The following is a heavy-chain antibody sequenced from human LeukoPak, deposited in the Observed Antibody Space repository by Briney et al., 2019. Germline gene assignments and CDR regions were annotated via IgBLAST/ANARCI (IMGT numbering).Heavy chain of an antibody. CDR1: GFTFSNAW. J-gene: IGHJ4*02. CDR2: IRSKTDGGTT. V-gene: IGHV3-15*01. CDR3: RASSY. Sequence: GGSLRPSCAASGFTFSNAWMTWVRQAPGKGLEWVGRIRSKTDGGTTDYAALVRGRFTISRDDSKSTLYLQMNSLKTEDTAVYYCRASSYWGQGTLVTVSS.